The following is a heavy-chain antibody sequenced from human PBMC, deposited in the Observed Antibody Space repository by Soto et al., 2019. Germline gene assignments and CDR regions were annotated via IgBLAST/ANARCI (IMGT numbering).Heavy chain of an antibody. V-gene: IGHV3-23*01. CDR1: GFTFNGYA. CDR3: ANDSRLPGFGLRLHGFDM. CDR2: SSAVFGSA. Sequence: GSLRLSCAVSGFTFNGYAMSWVRHAPGKGLGWVSTSSAVFGSAYYAAYVAGGFTITGDSSNNPLYLQMNSLRVEDTATYYCANDSRLPGFGLRLHGFDMWGHGTMVTVSS. D-gene: IGHD3-3*01. J-gene: IGHJ3*02.